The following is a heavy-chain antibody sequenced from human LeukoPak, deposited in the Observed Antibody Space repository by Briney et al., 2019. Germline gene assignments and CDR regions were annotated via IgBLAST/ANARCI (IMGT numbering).Heavy chain of an antibody. V-gene: IGHV4-59*01. CDR3: ARDLTTVTKGLDA. D-gene: IGHD4-17*01. J-gene: IGHJ6*02. CDR2: VHSSGST. Sequence: PSETLSLTCSVSAGSISDFHWGWIRQTPGKGLEWIGHVHSSGSTNYNPSLKSRLTMSVDTSKNQFFLKLNSVTAADTAVYYCARDLTTVTKGLDAWGQGTTIIVSS. CDR1: AGSISDFH.